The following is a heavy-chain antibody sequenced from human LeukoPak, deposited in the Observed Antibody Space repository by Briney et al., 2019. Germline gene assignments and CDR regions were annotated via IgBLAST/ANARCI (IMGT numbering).Heavy chain of an antibody. CDR2: IPYDESNK. V-gene: IGHV3-30*04. Sequence: GGSLRLSCAASGFTFSNYAMLWVRQAPGKGLEWVAVIPYDESNKYYADSVKDRFTISRDNAKNSLYLQMNSLRAEDTAVYYCARALYGSGSYPLGYWGQGTLVTVSS. CDR1: GFTFSNYA. CDR3: ARALYGSGSYPLGY. D-gene: IGHD3-10*01. J-gene: IGHJ4*02.